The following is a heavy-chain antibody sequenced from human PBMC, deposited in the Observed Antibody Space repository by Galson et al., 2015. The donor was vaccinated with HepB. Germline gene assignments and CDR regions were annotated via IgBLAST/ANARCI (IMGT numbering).Heavy chain of an antibody. J-gene: IGHJ5*02. D-gene: IGHD2-15*01. CDR2: INPYNRDT. V-gene: IGHV1-18*01. CDR3: ARGALVAVVGGTLNNWFDP. Sequence: SVKVSCKASGYTFSTYSITWVRQAPGQGLGWMGWINPYNRDTNYARKLQGRVTMTTDTLTSTAYMELKSLRSDDTAVYYCARGALVAVVGGTLNNWFDPWGQGTQVTVSS. CDR1: GYTFSTYS.